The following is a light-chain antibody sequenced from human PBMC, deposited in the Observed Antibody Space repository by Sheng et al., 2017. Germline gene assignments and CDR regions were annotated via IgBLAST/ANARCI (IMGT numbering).Light chain of an antibody. Sequence: EIVLTQSPGTLSLSPGERATLSCRASQSIITHYLAWYQQKPGQAPRLLIYGASSRAPGIPDRFSGSGSGTDFALTISRLEPEDFAVYYCQQYHSSPFTFGPGTKVDIK. CDR1: QSIITHY. CDR2: GAS. CDR3: QQYHSSPFT. V-gene: IGKV3-20*01. J-gene: IGKJ3*01.